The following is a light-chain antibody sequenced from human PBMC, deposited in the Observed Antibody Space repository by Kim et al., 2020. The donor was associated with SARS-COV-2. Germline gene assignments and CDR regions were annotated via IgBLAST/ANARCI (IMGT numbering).Light chain of an antibody. CDR1: QSISSAF. CDR2: GAS. V-gene: IGKV3-20*01. CDR3: QQYGSSPLYS. J-gene: IGKJ2*03. Sequence: SPGERATLSCRASQSISSAFLAWYQQNPGQPPRVLIYGASNRATGIPDRFGGSGSGTDFTLTISRLEPEDFAVYYCQQYGSSPLYSFGQGTKLEI.